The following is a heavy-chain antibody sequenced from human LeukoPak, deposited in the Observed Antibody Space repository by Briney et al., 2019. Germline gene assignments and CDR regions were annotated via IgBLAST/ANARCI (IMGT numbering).Heavy chain of an antibody. CDR1: GGSISSSSYY. Sequence: SETLSLTCTVSGGSISSSSYYWGWIRQPPGKGLEWIGSIYYSGSTYYNPSLKSRVTISVDTSKNQFSLKLSSVTAADTAVYYCARHVFSKWLPPPPFDYWGQGTLVTVSS. V-gene: IGHV4-39*01. J-gene: IGHJ4*02. CDR2: IYYSGST. D-gene: IGHD6-19*01. CDR3: ARHVFSKWLPPPPFDY.